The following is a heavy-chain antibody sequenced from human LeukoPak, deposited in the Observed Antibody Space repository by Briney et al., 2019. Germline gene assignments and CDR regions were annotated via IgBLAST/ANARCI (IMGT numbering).Heavy chain of an antibody. J-gene: IGHJ4*02. Sequence: SETLSLTCTVSGGSISSGSYYWSWIRQPAGKGLEWIGRIYTSGSTKYNPSLKSRVTISVDTSKNQFSLKLSSVTAADTAVYYCARADRITGTDFDYWGQGTLVTVSS. CDR3: ARADRITGTDFDY. CDR2: IYTSGST. CDR1: GGSISSGSYY. D-gene: IGHD1-20*01. V-gene: IGHV4-61*02.